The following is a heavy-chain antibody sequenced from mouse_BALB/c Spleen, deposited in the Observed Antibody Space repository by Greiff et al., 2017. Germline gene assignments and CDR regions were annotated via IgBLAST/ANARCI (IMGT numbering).Heavy chain of an antibody. Sequence: VLLQQSGAELVRSGASVKLSCTASGFNIKDYYMHWVKQRPEQGLEWIGWIDPENGDTDYAPKFQGKAIMTTDTSSTTAYLQLSSRTSEDTAVYYYNAWRGNYFPLDYWGQGTTLTVSS. D-gene: IGHD2-1*01. J-gene: IGHJ2*01. V-gene: IGHV14-4*02. CDR2: IDPENGDT. CDR1: GFNIKDYY. CDR3: NAWRGNYFPLDY.